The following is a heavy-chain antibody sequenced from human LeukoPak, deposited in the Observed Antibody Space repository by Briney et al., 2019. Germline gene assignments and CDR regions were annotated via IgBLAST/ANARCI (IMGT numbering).Heavy chain of an antibody. J-gene: IGHJ3*02. CDR1: GFTVSDAW. Sequence: GGSLRLSCAASGFTVSDAWMNWVRQVPGKGLEWIGLFKSKTDGGTTDYAAPVKGRFTISRDDSKNTLYLQMNSLKTEDTAVYYCTTCGSPVAGRSAFDIWGQGTMVTVSS. V-gene: IGHV3-15*01. D-gene: IGHD6-19*01. CDR2: FKSKTDGGTT. CDR3: TTCGSPVAGRSAFDI.